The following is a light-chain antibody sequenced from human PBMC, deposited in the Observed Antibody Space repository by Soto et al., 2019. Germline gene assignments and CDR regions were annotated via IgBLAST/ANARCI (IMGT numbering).Light chain of an antibody. J-gene: IGLJ2*01. Sequence: QSALTQPASVSGSPGQSITISCTGTSSDVGGYNSVSWYQQHPGKAPKLMIYDVSNRPSGVSNRFSGSKSVNTASLTISGLQAEDGADYYCSSYTSSSTVVFGGGTKQTVL. CDR3: SSYTSSSTVV. CDR2: DVS. V-gene: IGLV2-14*03. CDR1: SSDVGGYNS.